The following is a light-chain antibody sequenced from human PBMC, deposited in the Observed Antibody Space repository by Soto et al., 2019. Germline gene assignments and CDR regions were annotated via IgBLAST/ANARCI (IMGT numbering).Light chain of an antibody. J-gene: IGLJ1*01. CDR3: SLYTSSSTFV. V-gene: IGLV2-18*01. Sequence: SPLTKPPSVSGSPGQSFTISCTGTISDLGRYNRVSWYQQPPGTAPKLLIYEVRNRPSGVPDRFSGSKSANTASLTSSGLQAEDEADYYCSLYTSSSTFVFGTGTKVTVL. CDR1: ISDLGRYNR. CDR2: EVR.